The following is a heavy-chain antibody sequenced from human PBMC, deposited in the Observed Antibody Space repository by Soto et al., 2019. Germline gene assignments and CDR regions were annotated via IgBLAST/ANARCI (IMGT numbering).Heavy chain of an antibody. V-gene: IGHV4-39*01. D-gene: IGHD6-13*01. CDR1: GGSISSSSYY. CDR2: IYYSGST. Sequence: SEPLSLTCTVSGGSISSSSYYWGWIRQPPGKGLEWIGSIYYSGSTYCNPSLKSRVTISVDTSKNQFSLKLSSVTAADTAVYYCARHQSHSSSYVDPWGQGTLVTVSS. CDR3: ARHQSHSSSYVDP. J-gene: IGHJ5*02.